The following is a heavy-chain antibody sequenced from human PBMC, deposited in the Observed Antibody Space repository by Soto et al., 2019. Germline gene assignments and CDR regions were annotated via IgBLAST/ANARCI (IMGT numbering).Heavy chain of an antibody. CDR2: IYWDNDK. CDR3: AHRFTAISLGHFDY. CDR1: GFSLSTSAEG. D-gene: IGHD3-16*01. Sequence: QITLKESGPTLVKPTQTLTLTCTFSGFSLSTSAEGVGWIRQPPGKALEWLALIYWDNDKLYSPSLKNRLTITKDTSKNQVVLTMTNMDPVDTATYYCAHRFTAISLGHFDYWVQGNLVTVSS. J-gene: IGHJ4*02. V-gene: IGHV2-5*02.